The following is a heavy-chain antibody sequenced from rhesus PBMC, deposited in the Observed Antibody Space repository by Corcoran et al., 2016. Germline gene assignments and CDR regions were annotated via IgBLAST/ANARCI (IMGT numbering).Heavy chain of an antibody. Sequence: QVQLQESGPGVVKPSETLSLTCAVSGGSISDSYRWSWIRQPPGKGLGWIGYIYGSSTSTNYNPSLKSRVTISKDTSKNQFSLKLSSVTAADTAVYYCARTSIAAAGKDDYWGQGVLVTVSS. D-gene: IGHD6-25*01. V-gene: IGHV4S10*01. CDR3: ARTSIAAAGKDDY. CDR1: GGSISDSYR. J-gene: IGHJ4*01. CDR2: IYGSSTST.